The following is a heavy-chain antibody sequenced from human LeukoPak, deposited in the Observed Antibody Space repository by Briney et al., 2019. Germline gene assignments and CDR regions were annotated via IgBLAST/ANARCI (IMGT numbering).Heavy chain of an antibody. D-gene: IGHD3-22*01. CDR1: GGSISSGGYS. J-gene: IGHJ4*02. V-gene: IGHV4-30-2*01. Sequence: PSETLSLTCAVSGGSISSGGYSWSWIRQPPGKGLEWIGYIYHSGSTYYNPSLKSRVTIPVDRSKNQFSLKLSSVTAADTAVYYCARGGGEYDSSGYSDWGQGTLVTVSS. CDR3: ARGGGEYDSSGYSD. CDR2: IYHSGST.